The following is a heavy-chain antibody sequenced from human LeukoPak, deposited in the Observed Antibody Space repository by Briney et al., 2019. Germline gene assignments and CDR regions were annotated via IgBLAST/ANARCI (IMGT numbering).Heavy chain of an antibody. CDR2: IIPILGIA. CDR3: ASLGDYYDSSGYYGTGASTY. CDR1: GGTFSGYA. Sequence: ASVKVSCKASGGTFSGYAISWVRQAPGQGLEWMGRIIPILGIANYAQKFQGRVTITADKSTSTAYMELSSLRSEDTAVYYCASLGDYYDSSGYYGTGASTYWGQGTLSPSPQ. J-gene: IGHJ4*02. V-gene: IGHV1-69*04. D-gene: IGHD3-22*01.